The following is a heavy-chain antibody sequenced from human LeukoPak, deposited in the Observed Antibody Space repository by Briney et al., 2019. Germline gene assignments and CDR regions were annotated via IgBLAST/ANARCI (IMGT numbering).Heavy chain of an antibody. V-gene: IGHV3-23*01. J-gene: IGHJ4*02. CDR2: ISDNGGGT. D-gene: IGHD3-22*01. CDR3: ATDREGDPSAYYLV. CDR1: GFTFSDYA. Sequence: SGGSLRLSCAASGFTFSDYAMNWVRQAPGKGLEWVSTISDNGGGTYYADSVKGRFTISRDNSKNTLFLQMNSLRAEDSAVYYCATDREGDPSAYYLVGGQGTLITVSS.